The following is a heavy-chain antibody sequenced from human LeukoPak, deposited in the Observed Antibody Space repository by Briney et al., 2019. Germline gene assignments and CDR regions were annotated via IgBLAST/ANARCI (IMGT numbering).Heavy chain of an antibody. CDR1: GYTFTSYG. V-gene: IGHV1-18*01. CDR2: ISAYNGNT. J-gene: IGHJ1*01. D-gene: IGHD3-22*01. Sequence: ASVKVSCKASGYTFTSYGISWVRQAPGQRLEWMGWISAYNGNTNYAQKLQGRVTMTTDTSTSTAYMELRSLRSDDTAAYYCAATYYYDSSGQKRIKSAEYFQHWGQGTLVTVSS. CDR3: AATYYYDSSGQKRIKSAEYFQH.